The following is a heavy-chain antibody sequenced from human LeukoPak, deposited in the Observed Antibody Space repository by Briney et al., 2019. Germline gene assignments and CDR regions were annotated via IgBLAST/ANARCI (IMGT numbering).Heavy chain of an antibody. V-gene: IGHV4-4*07. D-gene: IGHD6-19*01. J-gene: IGHJ4*02. Sequence: SETLSLSCTVSGGSISSYYWSWIRQPAGQGLEWIGRVYSTVGTKYSPSLECRLTTSFDTSKDQFSLKLTSVTAADTAVYYCARGVVVAGVRYDFDSWGQGSLVSVSS. CDR1: GGSISSYY. CDR2: VYSTVGT. CDR3: ARGVVVAGVRYDFDS.